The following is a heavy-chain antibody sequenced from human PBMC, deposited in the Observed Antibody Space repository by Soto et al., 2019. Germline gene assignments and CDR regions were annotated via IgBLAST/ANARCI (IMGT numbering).Heavy chain of an antibody. Sequence: ASVKVSCKASGYTFTSYAMHWVRQAPGQRLEWMGWINAGNGNTKYSQKFQGRVTITADKSTSTAYMELSSLRSEDTAVYYCARDPNIVVVPAANGLAIDIWGQGTIVTASS. CDR1: GYTFTSYA. V-gene: IGHV1-3*01. D-gene: IGHD2-2*01. J-gene: IGHJ3*02. CDR2: INAGNGNT. CDR3: ARDPNIVVVPAANGLAIDI.